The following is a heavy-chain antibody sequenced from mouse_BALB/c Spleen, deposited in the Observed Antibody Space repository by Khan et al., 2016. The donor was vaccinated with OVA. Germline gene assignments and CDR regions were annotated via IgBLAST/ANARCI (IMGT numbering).Heavy chain of an antibody. CDR1: GFSLTSNG. J-gene: IGHJ4*01. CDR2: IWVGGDT. Sequence: QVQLKQSGPGLVAPSQSLSIICTVSGFSLTSNGVYWVRQPPGKGLEWLGVIWVGGDTNYNSALMSRLSISKDNSKSQVFLKMNSLQSDDTGMYYCARDRNNGKSWAMEYWGQGTSVTVSS. V-gene: IGHV2-9*02. D-gene: IGHD2-1*01. CDR3: ARDRNNGKSWAMEY.